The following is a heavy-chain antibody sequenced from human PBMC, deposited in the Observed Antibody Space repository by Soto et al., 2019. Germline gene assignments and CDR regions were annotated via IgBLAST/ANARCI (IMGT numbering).Heavy chain of an antibody. CDR2: IDWDDDK. V-gene: IGHV2-70*11. CDR3: ARTSVVGAAAGPFDY. D-gene: IGHD6-13*01. Sequence: SGPTPVNPTQTLTLTCTFSGFSLSTSGMCVSWIRQPPGKALEWLARIDWDDDKYYSTSLKTRLTISKDTSKNQVVLTMTNMDPVDTATYYCARTSVVGAAAGPFDYWGQGTLVTVSS. CDR1: GFSLSTSGMC. J-gene: IGHJ4*02.